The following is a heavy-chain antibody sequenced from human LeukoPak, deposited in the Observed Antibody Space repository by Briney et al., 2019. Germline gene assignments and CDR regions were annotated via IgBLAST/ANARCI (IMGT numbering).Heavy chain of an antibody. Sequence: GRSLRLSCAASGFTFSTYAMHWVRQAPGKGLEWVAVIWYDGSNKYYADSVKGRFTISRDNSKNTLYLQMNSLRPEDTAVYYCAKPLAYKRGAFDIWGQGTMVTVSS. V-gene: IGHV3-30*18. J-gene: IGHJ3*02. CDR3: AKPLAYKRGAFDI. CDR1: GFTFSTYA. D-gene: IGHD1-1*01. CDR2: IWYDGSNK.